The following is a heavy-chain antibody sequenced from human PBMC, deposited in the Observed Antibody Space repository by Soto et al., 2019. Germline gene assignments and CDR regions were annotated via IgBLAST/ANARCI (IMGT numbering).Heavy chain of an antibody. J-gene: IGHJ6*02. CDR3: AKNGQPPYYYYGLDV. D-gene: IGHD2-8*01. CDR1: GYTFTSYG. Sequence: ASVKVSCKASGYTFTSYGISWVRQAPGQGLEWMGWISAYNGNTNYAQKLQGRVTMTTDTSASTAYMELRSLRSDDTAVYYCAKNGQPPYYYYGLDVWGQETKVTVSS. CDR2: ISAYNGNT. V-gene: IGHV1-18*01.